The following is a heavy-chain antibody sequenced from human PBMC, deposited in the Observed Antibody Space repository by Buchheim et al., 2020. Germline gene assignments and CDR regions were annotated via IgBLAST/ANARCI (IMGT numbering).Heavy chain of an antibody. D-gene: IGHD3-3*01. Sequence: QVQLQQWGAGLLKPSETLSLTCAVYGGSFSGYYWSWIRQPPGKGLEWVGEINHSGSTNYNPSLKSRATISVDTSKNQFSLKLSSVTAADTAVYYCAIGYYDFWSGPRDYWGQGTL. CDR2: INHSGST. J-gene: IGHJ4*02. CDR1: GGSFSGYY. V-gene: IGHV4-34*01. CDR3: AIGYYDFWSGPRDY.